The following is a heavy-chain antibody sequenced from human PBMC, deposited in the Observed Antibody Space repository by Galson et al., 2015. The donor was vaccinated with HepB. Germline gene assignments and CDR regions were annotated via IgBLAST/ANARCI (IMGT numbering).Heavy chain of an antibody. Sequence: SVKVSCKASGGTFSSYAISWVRQAPGQGLEWMGRIIPILGIANYAQKFQGRVTITADKSTSTAYMKLSSLRSEDTAVYYCARRFGELWYFDLWGRGTLVTVSS. D-gene: IGHD3-10*01. J-gene: IGHJ2*01. CDR2: IIPILGIA. CDR1: GGTFSSYA. CDR3: ARRFGELWYFDL. V-gene: IGHV1-69*04.